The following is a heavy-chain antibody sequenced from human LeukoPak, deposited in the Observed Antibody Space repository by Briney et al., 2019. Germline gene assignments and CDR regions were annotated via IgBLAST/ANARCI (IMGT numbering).Heavy chain of an antibody. CDR3: ARTTDANYDFWSGYYQDYYYYYMDV. Sequence: SETLSLTCTVSGGSISSYYWSWIRQPPGKGLEWIGYIYYSGSTNYNPSLKSRVTISVDTSKNQFSLKLSSVTAADTAVYYCARTTDANYDFWSGYYQDYYYYYMDVWGKGTTVTVSS. CDR1: GGSISSYY. J-gene: IGHJ6*03. V-gene: IGHV4-59*01. D-gene: IGHD3-3*01. CDR2: IYYSGST.